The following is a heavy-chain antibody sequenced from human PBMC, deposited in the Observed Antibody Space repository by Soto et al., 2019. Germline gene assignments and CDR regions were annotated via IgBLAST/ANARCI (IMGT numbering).Heavy chain of an antibody. CDR1: GFTFSSYA. J-gene: IGHJ3*02. CDR2: ISGSGGST. Sequence: GGSLRLSCAAPGFTFSSYAMSWVRQAPGKGLEWVSAISGSGGSTYYADSVKGRFTISRDNSKNTLYLQMNSLRAEDTAVYYCARGRMRFSGAFDIWGQGTMVTVSS. D-gene: IGHD3-10*01. CDR3: ARGRMRFSGAFDI. V-gene: IGHV3-23*01.